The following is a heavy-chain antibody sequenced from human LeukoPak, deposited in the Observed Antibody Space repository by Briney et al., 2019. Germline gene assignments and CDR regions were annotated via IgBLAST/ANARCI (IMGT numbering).Heavy chain of an antibody. CDR3: AKGATYYYDSSGYYLDY. CDR1: GFTFSSYA. V-gene: IGHV3-23*01. Sequence: GGSLRLSCAASGFTFSSYAMSWVRQAPGKGLEWVSAISGSGGSTYYADSVKGRFTISRDNSKNTLYLQVNSLRAEDTAVYYCAKGATYYYDSSGYYLDYWGQGTLVTVSS. D-gene: IGHD3-22*01. CDR2: ISGSGGST. J-gene: IGHJ4*02.